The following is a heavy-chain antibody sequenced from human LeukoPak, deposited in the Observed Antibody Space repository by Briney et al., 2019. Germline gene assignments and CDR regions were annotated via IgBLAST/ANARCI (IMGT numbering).Heavy chain of an antibody. Sequence: GGSLRLSCAASGFIFNNYGLIWVSQAPGRGPEWVSAISNDGGGTNYADFVKGRFTISRDNSKNTLFLQMSSLRAEDTALYYCAKGSSGYFVDLWGQGTLVTVSS. D-gene: IGHD3-22*01. J-gene: IGHJ5*02. V-gene: IGHV3-23*01. CDR2: ISNDGGGT. CDR3: AKGSSGYFVDL. CDR1: GFIFNNYG.